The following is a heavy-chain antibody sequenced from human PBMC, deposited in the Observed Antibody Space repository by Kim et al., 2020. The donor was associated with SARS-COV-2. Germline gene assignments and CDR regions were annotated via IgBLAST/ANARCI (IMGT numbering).Heavy chain of an antibody. CDR1: GGSISSSSYY. Sequence: SETLSLTCTVSGGSISSSSYYWGWIRQPPGKGLEWTASIFYTGSTYYNPSLKSRVTISVDTSKNQFSLKLSSVTAADTAMYYCARDQYNSGWYPFDYWGQGTLVTVPS. CDR2: IFYTGST. D-gene: IGHD6-19*01. V-gene: IGHV4-39*07. CDR3: ARDQYNSGWYPFDY. J-gene: IGHJ4*02.